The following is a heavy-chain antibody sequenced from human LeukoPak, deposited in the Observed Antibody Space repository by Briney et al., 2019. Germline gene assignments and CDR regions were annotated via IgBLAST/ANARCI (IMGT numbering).Heavy chain of an antibody. D-gene: IGHD3-3*01. J-gene: IGHJ4*02. Sequence: SETLSLTCAVYGGSFSGYYWSWIRQPPGKGLEWIGEINHSGSTNYNPSLKSRVTISVDTSKNQFSLKLSSVTAADTAVYYCAREVRGPTGGIFGVVMFPPYYFDYWGQGTLVTASS. CDR1: GGSFSGYY. CDR3: AREVRGPTGGIFGVVMFPPYYFDY. V-gene: IGHV4-34*01. CDR2: INHSGST.